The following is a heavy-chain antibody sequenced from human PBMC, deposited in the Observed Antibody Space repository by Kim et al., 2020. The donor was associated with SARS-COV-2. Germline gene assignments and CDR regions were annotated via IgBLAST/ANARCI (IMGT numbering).Heavy chain of an antibody. J-gene: IGHJ4*02. CDR3: ASWGKQWLKGTS. Sequence: YYVDSVKGRITNSRDNAKNSLYLQMNSLRAEDTAVYYCASWGKQWLKGTSWGQGTLVTVSS. D-gene: IGHD6-19*01. V-gene: IGHV3-7*01.